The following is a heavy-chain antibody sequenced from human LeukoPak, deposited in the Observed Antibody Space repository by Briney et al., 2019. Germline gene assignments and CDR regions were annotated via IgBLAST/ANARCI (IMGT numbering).Heavy chain of an antibody. D-gene: IGHD3-22*01. J-gene: IGHJ4*02. V-gene: IGHV1-69*10. CDR2: IIPIFGIA. Sequence: ASVKVSFKASGGTFNSYAISWVRQAPGQGLEWMGRIIPIFGIANYAQKFQGRVTITADKSTSTAYMELSSLRSEDTAVYYCARDGPSYYDSSGYEYYFDYWGQGTLVTVSS. CDR3: ARDGPSYYDSSGYEYYFDY. CDR1: GGTFNSYA.